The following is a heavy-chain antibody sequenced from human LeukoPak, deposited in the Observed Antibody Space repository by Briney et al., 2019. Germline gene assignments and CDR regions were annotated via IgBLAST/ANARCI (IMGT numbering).Heavy chain of an antibody. D-gene: IGHD4-23*01. Sequence: PSQTLSLTCTVSGGSISSGSYYWSWIRQPAGKGLEWIGRIYTSGSTNYNPSLKSRVTISVDTSKNQFSLKLSSVTAADTAVYYCARGGGDYGGYYFDYWGQGTLVPVSS. CDR3: ARGGGDYGGYYFDY. J-gene: IGHJ4*02. CDR1: GGSISSGSYY. CDR2: IYTSGST. V-gene: IGHV4-61*02.